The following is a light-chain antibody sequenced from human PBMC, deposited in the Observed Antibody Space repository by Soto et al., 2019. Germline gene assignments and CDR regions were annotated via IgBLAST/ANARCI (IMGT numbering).Light chain of an antibody. Sequence: QSVLTQPAPVSGSPGQSITISCSGVSGDVGNYNLVSWYQQYPGKAPALLIYEDDKRPSGVSNRFSGSKSDSTASLTISGLQAEDEADYYCCLYLGGTSVFGGGTQLTVL. CDR3: CLYLGGTSV. J-gene: IGLJ7*01. CDR2: EDD. CDR1: SGDVGNYNL. V-gene: IGLV2-23*01.